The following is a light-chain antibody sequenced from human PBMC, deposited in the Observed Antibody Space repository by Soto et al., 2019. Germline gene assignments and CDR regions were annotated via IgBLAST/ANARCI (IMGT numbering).Light chain of an antibody. CDR1: QSVSSN. CDR2: GAS. J-gene: IGKJ5*01. CDR3: QQRSNRPIT. Sequence: EIVMTQSPATLSVSPGERVTLSCRASQSVSSNLAWYQQKPGQAPRLLIYGASTRATGIPDRFTGSGSGTDFTLTINSLEPEDFAVYYCQQRSNRPITFGQGTRLEIK. V-gene: IGKV3-11*01.